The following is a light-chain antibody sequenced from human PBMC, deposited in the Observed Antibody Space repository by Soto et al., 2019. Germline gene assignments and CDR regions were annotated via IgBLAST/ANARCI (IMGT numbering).Light chain of an antibody. CDR3: QQYGSSGT. V-gene: IGKV1-27*01. Sequence: DIQMTQSPSSLSASVGDRVTITCRASQGISNFFAWYQQKPGKAPKLLIYAASTLQSGVPSRFSGSGSGTDFTLTISRLEPEDFAVYYCQQYGSSGTFGQGTKVEIK. CDR1: QGISNF. CDR2: AAS. J-gene: IGKJ1*01.